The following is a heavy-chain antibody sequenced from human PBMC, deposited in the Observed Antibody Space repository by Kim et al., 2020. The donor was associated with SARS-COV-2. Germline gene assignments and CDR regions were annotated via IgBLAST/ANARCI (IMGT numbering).Heavy chain of an antibody. J-gene: IGHJ1*01. CDR3: ARDYSSSSGYFQH. D-gene: IGHD6-6*01. V-gene: IGHV3-53*04. Sequence: GGSLRLSCAASGFTVSSNYMSWVRQAPGKGLEWVSVIYSGGSTYYADSVKGRFTISRHNSKNTLYLQMNSLRAEDTAVYYCARDYSSSSGYFQHWGQGTLVTVSS. CDR2: IYSGGST. CDR1: GFTVSSNY.